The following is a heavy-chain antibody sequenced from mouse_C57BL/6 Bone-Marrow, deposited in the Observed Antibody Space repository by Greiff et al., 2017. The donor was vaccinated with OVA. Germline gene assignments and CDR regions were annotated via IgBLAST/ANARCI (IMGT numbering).Heavy chain of an antibody. J-gene: IGHJ3*01. D-gene: IGHD4-1*01. CDR2: INPNNGGT. V-gene: IGHV1-26*01. CDR1: GYTFTDYY. CDR3: ARCSPNWDSAWFAY. Sequence: VQLQQSGPELVKPGASVKISCKASGYTFTDYYMNWVKQSHGKSLEWIGDINPNNGGTSYNQKFKGKATLTVDKSSSTAYMELRSLTSEDSAVYYCARCSPNWDSAWFAYWGQGTLVTVSA.